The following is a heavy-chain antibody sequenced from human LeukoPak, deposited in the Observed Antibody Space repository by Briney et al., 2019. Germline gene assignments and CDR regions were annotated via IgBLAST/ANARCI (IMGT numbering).Heavy chain of an antibody. J-gene: IGHJ4*02. CDR1: GFSFCNYW. D-gene: IGHD6-13*01. CDR2: INQNGGQS. V-gene: IGHV3-7*03. Sequence: GGSLRLSCEASGFSFCNYWMTWVRQAPGKGLEWVADINQNGGQSYYVDSVKGRFTLSRDNAKNSLFLQLNSLRAEDTAVYYCVKNSGWYCLDYWGQGITVIVSS. CDR3: VKNSGWYCLDY.